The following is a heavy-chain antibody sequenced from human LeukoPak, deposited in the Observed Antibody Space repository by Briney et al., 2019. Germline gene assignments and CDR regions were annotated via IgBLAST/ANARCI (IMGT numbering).Heavy chain of an antibody. Sequence: ASVKVSCKASGYTFTGYYMHWVRQAPGQGLEWMGWINPNSGGTNYAQKFQGRVTMTRDTSISTAYMELSSLRSEDTAVYYCARNLDYGGAYYYMDVWGKGTTVTVSS. CDR1: GYTFTGYY. D-gene: IGHD4-23*01. CDR3: ARNLDYGGAYYYMDV. J-gene: IGHJ6*03. CDR2: INPNSGGT. V-gene: IGHV1-2*02.